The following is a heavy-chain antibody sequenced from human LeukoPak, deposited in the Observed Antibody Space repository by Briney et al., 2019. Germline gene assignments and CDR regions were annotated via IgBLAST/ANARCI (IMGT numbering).Heavy chain of an antibody. Sequence: GGSLRLSCAVSGFTFSSYWMTWVRQAPGKGLEWVANIKEDGSEKYYVDSVKGRFTVSRDNVKNSLFLQMNSLRAEDTAAYYCARLHSAIYYGDAFDIWGQGTMVTVSS. CDR3: ARLHSAIYYGDAFDI. CDR1: GFTFSSYW. D-gene: IGHD1-26*01. V-gene: IGHV3-7*03. CDR2: IKEDGSEK. J-gene: IGHJ3*02.